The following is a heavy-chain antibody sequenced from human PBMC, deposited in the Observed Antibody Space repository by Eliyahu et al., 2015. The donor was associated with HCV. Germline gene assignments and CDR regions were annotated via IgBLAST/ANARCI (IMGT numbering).Heavy chain of an antibody. CDR2: TYYRSKWYN. D-gene: IGHD2-15*01. V-gene: IGHV6-1*01. Sequence: QVQLQQSGPGLVKPSQTLSLTCAISGDXVXXHSXAWNWIRQSPSRGLEWLGRTYYRSKWYNDYAVSVKSRITVNPDTSKNQFSLQLNSVTPEDTAVYYCARGLYCSGGSCYSYNYYGMDVWGQGTTVTVSS. CDR1: GDXVXXHSXA. CDR3: ARGLYCSGGSCYSYNYYGMDV. J-gene: IGHJ6*02.